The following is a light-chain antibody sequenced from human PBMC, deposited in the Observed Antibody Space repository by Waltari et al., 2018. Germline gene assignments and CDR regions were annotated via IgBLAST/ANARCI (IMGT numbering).Light chain of an antibody. J-gene: IGLJ2*01. CDR2: DVS. CDR3: SSYTSSST. V-gene: IGLV2-14*01. CDR1: SSDIGGHNY. Sequence: QSALTQPASVSGSPGQSITIPCTGTSSDIGGHNYDSWYQQHPGKAPKLMIYDVSKRPSGVSNRFSASKSGNTASLTISGLQAEDEADYYCSSYTSSSTFGGGTKLTVL.